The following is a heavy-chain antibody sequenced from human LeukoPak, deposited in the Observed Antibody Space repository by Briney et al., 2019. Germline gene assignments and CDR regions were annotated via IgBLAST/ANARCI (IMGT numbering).Heavy chain of an antibody. Sequence: PSETLSFTCTVSGGSISSYYWSWIRQPPGKGLEWIGYIYYSGSTNYNPSLKSRVTITVATSSIQYSLMLSSGSAADAAVDYCASMVGGVRRAYYFDYWGQGTLVTVSS. CDR1: GGSISSYY. CDR3: ASMVGGVRRAYYFDY. CDR2: IYYSGST. D-gene: IGHD3-10*01. V-gene: IGHV4-59*01. J-gene: IGHJ4*02.